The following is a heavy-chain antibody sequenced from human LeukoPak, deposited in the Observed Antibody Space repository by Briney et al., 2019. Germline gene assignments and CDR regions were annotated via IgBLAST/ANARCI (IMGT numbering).Heavy chain of an antibody. V-gene: IGHV1-2*02. Sequence: ASVKVSCKASGYTFTGYYMHWVRQAPGQRLEWMGWINPNGGSTNYAQKFQGRVTMTRDTSITTAYMELSSLRSDDTAVYFCARDLAYGDPPSGFDPWGQGTLVTVSS. CDR3: ARDLAYGDPPSGFDP. CDR1: GYTFTGYY. J-gene: IGHJ5*02. CDR2: INPNGGST. D-gene: IGHD4-17*01.